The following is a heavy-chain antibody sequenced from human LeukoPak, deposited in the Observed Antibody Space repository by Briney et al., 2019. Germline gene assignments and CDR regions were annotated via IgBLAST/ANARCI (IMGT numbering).Heavy chain of an antibody. CDR1: GFTFSSYA. CDR2: ISGSGGST. J-gene: IGHJ4*02. V-gene: IGHV3-23*01. Sequence: QAGGSLRLSCAASGFTFSSYAMSWVRQAPGKGLEWVSAISGSGGSTYYADSVKGRFTISRDNSKNTLYLQMNSLRAEDTSIYFCAKALEQETVIALDSWGQGTLVTVSS. CDR3: AKALEQETVIALDS. D-gene: IGHD6-13*01.